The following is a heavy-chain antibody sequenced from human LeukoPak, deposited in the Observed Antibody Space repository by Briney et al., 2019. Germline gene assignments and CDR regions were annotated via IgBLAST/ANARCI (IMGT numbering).Heavy chain of an antibody. CDR2: IKHSVGT. V-gene: IGHV4-34*01. CDR3: ARGHTRITMLRGSRSAYYFDY. D-gene: IGHD3-10*01. CDR1: SGSFSGYY. Sequence: SETLSLTCTVYSGSFSGYYWSLMRQPPGQGREGSGEIKHSVGTNYNPSLKSRVTMSLDTSKNQFSLKLSSVTAADTAVYYCARGHTRITMLRGSRSAYYFDYWGQGTLVTVSS. J-gene: IGHJ4*02.